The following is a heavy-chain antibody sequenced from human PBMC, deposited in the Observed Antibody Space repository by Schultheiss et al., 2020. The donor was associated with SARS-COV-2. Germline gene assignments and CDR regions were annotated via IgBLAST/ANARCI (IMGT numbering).Heavy chain of an antibody. V-gene: IGHV4-59*12. CDR1: GGSISTYY. J-gene: IGHJ4*02. Sequence: SETLSLTCTVSGGSISTYYWSWIRQPPGKRLEWIGYIYYSGSTYYNPSLKSRVTISVDTSKNQFSLKLSSVTAADTAVYYCARASGIGYSSGWYGSPYFDYWGQGTLVTVSS. CDR2: IYYSGST. CDR3: ARASGIGYSSGWYGSPYFDY. D-gene: IGHD6-19*01.